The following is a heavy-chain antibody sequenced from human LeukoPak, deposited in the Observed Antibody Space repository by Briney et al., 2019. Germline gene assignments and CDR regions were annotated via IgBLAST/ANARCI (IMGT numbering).Heavy chain of an antibody. CDR2: IYYSGST. Sequence: SETLSLTCTVSGGSISSYYWSWIRQPPGKGLEWIGYIYYSGSTNYNPSLKSRVTISVDTSKNQFSLKLSSVTAADTAVYYCAREKVGATTGNWFDPWGQGTLVTVSS. D-gene: IGHD1-26*01. J-gene: IGHJ5*02. CDR3: AREKVGATTGNWFDP. V-gene: IGHV4-59*01. CDR1: GGSISSYY.